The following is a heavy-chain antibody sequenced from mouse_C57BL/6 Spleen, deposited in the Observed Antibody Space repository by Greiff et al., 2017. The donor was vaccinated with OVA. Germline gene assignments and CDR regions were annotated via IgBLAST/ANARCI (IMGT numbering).Heavy chain of an antibody. D-gene: IGHD2-3*01. CDR1: GYAFSSSW. J-gene: IGHJ2*01. V-gene: IGHV1-82*01. CDR3: ARRDDGYYGGNYFDY. CDR2: IYPGDGDT. Sequence: VQLQQSGPELVKPGASVKISCKASGYAFSSSWMNWVQQRPGKGLEWIGRIYPGDGDTNYNGKFKGKATLTADKSSSTAYMQLSSLTSEDSAVYFCARRDDGYYGGNYFDYWGQGTTLTVSS.